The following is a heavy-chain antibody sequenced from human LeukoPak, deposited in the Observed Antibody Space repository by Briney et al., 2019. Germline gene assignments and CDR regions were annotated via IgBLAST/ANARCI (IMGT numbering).Heavy chain of an antibody. CDR3: ASGHCSSTSRYLYYYMDV. CDR2: ISAYNGNT. D-gene: IGHD2-2*03. J-gene: IGHJ6*03. V-gene: IGHV1-18*01. CDR1: GYTFTSYG. Sequence: GASVKVSCKASGYTFTSYGISWVRQAPGQGLEWMGWISAYNGNTNYAQKLQGRVTMTTDTSTSTAYMELRSLRSDDTAVYYCASGHCSSTSRYLYYYMDVWGKGTTVTVSS.